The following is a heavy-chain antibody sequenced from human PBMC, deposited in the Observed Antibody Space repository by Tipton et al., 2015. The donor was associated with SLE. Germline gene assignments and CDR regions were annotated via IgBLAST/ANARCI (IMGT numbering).Heavy chain of an antibody. CDR3: AKESSSWAHAFDV. Sequence: SLRLSCAASGFTFSSYSMNWVRQAPGKGLEWVSSISSTSRYIYYADSVKGRFTIFRDNAKNSLYLQMNTMRAEDTALYYCAKESSSWAHAFDVWGQGTMVTVSS. J-gene: IGHJ3*01. D-gene: IGHD6-13*01. V-gene: IGHV3-21*04. CDR2: ISSTSRYI. CDR1: GFTFSSYS.